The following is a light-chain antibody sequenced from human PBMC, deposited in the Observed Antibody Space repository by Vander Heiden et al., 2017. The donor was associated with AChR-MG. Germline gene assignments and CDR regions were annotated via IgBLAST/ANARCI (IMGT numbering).Light chain of an antibody. CDR3: QQYESTPPLT. J-gene: IGKJ4*01. CDR1: QSVLYSSNNKNY. V-gene: IGKV4-1*01. CDR2: WAS. Sequence: DIVMTQSPDSLAVSLGERATINCKSSQSVLYSSNNKNYLAWYQQKPGQPPKLLFYWASTRESGVPDRFSGSGYGTDFTLTISSLQAEDVAVYYCQQYESTPPLTFGGRTKVEIK.